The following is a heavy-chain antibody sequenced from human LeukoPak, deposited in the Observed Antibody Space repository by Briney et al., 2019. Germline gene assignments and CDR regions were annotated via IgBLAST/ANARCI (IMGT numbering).Heavy chain of an antibody. CDR2: IYSGGNS. D-gene: IGHD1-26*01. CDR3: ARDLRYSGSYYPAYFDY. Sequence: GGSLRLSCAASGLIVNSNYMSWVRQAPGKGLEWVSLIYSGGNSFYGDSVKGRFTISRDNAKNSLYLQMNSLRAEDTAVYYCARDLRYSGSYYPAYFDYWGQGTLVTVSS. V-gene: IGHV3-66*01. J-gene: IGHJ4*02. CDR1: GLIVNSNY.